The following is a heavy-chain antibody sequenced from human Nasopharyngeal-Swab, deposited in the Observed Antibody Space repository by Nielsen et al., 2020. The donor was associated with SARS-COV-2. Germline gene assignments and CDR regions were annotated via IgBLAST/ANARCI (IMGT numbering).Heavy chain of an antibody. CDR2: IRNEAYGGTT. V-gene: IGHV3-49*04. Sequence: SLKTSCAGSGFNFGDYALSWVRQAPGKGLEWVAFIRNEAYGGTTEYAASVAGRFTVSIDNSESIAYLQMNSLKTEDTAVYFCTALQRYGYGFMYFDYWGQGTLVSVSS. CDR3: TALQRYGYGFMYFDY. D-gene: IGHD3-3*01. CDR1: GFNFGDYA. J-gene: IGHJ4*02.